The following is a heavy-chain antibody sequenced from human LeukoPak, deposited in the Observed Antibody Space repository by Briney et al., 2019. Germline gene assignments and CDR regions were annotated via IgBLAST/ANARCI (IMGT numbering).Heavy chain of an antibody. D-gene: IGHD2-21*01. Sequence: PSETLSLTCTVSGGSISSYYWSWVRQSPGKGLEWIGYIFTSGWTDYNPSLKSRVTMSVDTSKNQLSMELRFLTAADTVVYYCATSHDVKTAPYDLWGQGTLVTVSS. J-gene: IGHJ5*02. CDR3: ATSHDVKTAPYDL. V-gene: IGHV4-4*09. CDR2: IFTSGWT. CDR1: GGSISSYY.